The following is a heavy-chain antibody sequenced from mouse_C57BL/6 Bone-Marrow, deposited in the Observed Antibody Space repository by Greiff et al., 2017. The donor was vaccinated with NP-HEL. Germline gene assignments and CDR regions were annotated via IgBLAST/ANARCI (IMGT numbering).Heavy chain of an antibody. V-gene: IGHV1-69*01. CDR3: ARRENAMDY. J-gene: IGHJ4*01. CDR2: IDPSDSYT. CDR1: GYTFTSYW. Sequence: QVQLQQPGAELVMPGASVKLSCKASGYTFTSYWMHWVKQRPGQDLEWIGEIDPSDSYTNYNQKFKGKSTLTVDKSSSTAYMQLSSLTSEDSAVYYCARRENAMDYWGQGTSVTVSS.